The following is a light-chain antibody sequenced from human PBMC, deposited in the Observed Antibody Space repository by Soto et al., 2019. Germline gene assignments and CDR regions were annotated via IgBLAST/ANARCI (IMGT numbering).Light chain of an antibody. CDR2: DVS. CDR1: SSDIGDSNY. J-gene: IGLJ1*01. CDR3: SSFRSSSTSYV. V-gene: IGLV2-14*03. Sequence: QSALTQPASVSGSPGQSITISCTGTSSDIGDSNYVSWYQQHPGKAPKLVIYDVSNRPSGVSNRFSGSKSANTASLTISGRQAEDGADYYCSSFRSSSTSYVYGTGTKLTVL.